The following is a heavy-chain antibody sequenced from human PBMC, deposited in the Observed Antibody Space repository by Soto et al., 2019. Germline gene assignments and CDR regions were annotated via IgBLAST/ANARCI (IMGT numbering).Heavy chain of an antibody. CDR1: GYTFTSYG. D-gene: IGHD3-22*01. V-gene: IGHV1-18*01. J-gene: IGHJ3*02. CDR3: ARSKYYYDSSGAFDI. Sequence: ASVKVSCKASGYTFTSYGISWVRQAPGLGLEWMGWISAYNGNTNYAQKLQGRVTMTTDTSTSTAYMELRSLRSDDTAVYYCARSKYYYDSSGAFDIWGQGTMVTVSS. CDR2: ISAYNGNT.